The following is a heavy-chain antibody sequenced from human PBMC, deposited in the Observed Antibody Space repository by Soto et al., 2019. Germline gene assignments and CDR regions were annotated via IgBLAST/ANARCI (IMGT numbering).Heavy chain of an antibody. D-gene: IGHD5-12*01. J-gene: IGHJ6*02. V-gene: IGHV3-7*01. CDR3: ARDHIQTWLYYYYYYGMDV. CDR2: IKQDGSEK. CDR1: GFNCSSYL. Sequence: SLILSWASSGFNCSSYLRSLVLQAPGKGLEWVANIKQDGSEKYYVDSVKGRSTISRDNSKNSLYLQMNSLRAEDTAVYYCARDHIQTWLYYYYYYGMDVWGQGTTVTVSS.